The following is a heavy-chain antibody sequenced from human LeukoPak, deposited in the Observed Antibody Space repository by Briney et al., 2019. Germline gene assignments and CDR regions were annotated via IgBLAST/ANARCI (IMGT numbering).Heavy chain of an antibody. CDR2: IYDSGST. D-gene: IGHD2/OR15-2a*01. Sequence: SETLSLTCSVSGGSISTYYWSWIRQPRGKGLEGIGYIYDSGSTNYNPALKSRVTISMDTSKNQFSLKLSSVTAADTAVYYCARSNLKYYYYYYGMDVWGQGTTVTVSS. CDR1: GGSISTYY. CDR3: ARSNLKYYYYYYGMDV. J-gene: IGHJ6*02. V-gene: IGHV4-59*08.